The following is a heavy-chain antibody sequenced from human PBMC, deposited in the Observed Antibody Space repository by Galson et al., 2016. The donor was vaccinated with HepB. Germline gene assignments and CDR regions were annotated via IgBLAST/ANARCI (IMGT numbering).Heavy chain of an antibody. CDR3: ARTTYGSGSPVDY. Sequence: GLEWIGYIFYSGGTNYNPSLNSRVTISVDTSKRWFSLRLSSVTAADTAVYYCARTTYGSGSPVDYWGQGTLVTVSS. CDR2: IFYSGGT. V-gene: IGHV4-59*01. D-gene: IGHD3-10*01. J-gene: IGHJ4*02.